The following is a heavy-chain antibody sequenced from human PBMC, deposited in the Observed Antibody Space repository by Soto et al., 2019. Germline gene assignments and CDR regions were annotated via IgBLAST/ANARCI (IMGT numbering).Heavy chain of an antibody. CDR1: GFTFSSYA. Sequence: PGGSLRLSCAASGFTFSSYAMHWVRQAPGKGLEWVAVISYDGSNKYYADSVKGRFTISRDNSKNTLYLQMNSLRAEDTAVYYCARGLLRFLEWLSIYYYYGMDVWGQGTTVTVSS. D-gene: IGHD3-3*01. CDR3: ARGLLRFLEWLSIYYYYGMDV. V-gene: IGHV3-30-3*01. CDR2: ISYDGSNK. J-gene: IGHJ6*02.